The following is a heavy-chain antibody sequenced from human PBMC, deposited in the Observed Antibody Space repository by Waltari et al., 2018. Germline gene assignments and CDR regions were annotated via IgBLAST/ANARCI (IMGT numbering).Heavy chain of an antibody. J-gene: IGHJ6*03. D-gene: IGHD2-8*01. CDR3: AEDNAYYYMEV. CDR1: GFTFNTYA. V-gene: IGHV3-23*04. CDR2: IGGSGGTT. Sequence: EVQLVESGGGLVQPGGSLRLTCATSGFTFNTYAVSWVRQAPGKGLEWVSAIGGSGGTTFYADSVRGRFIISRDISKNMVYLQMNSLGAEDTAIYYCAEDNAYYYMEVWGKGTTVTVSS.